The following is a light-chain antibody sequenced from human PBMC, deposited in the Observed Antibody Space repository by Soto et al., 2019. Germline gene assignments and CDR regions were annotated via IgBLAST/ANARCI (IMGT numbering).Light chain of an antibody. Sequence: IQMTQSTSSLSASVGDRVTITCRASQSISSYLNWYQQKPGKAPKLLIYAASSLQSGVPSRFSGSGFGTDFTLTISSLQPEDSAIYYCQQADTFPITFGQGTRLEIK. V-gene: IGKV1-39*01. CDR1: QSISSY. CDR3: QQADTFPIT. J-gene: IGKJ5*01. CDR2: AAS.